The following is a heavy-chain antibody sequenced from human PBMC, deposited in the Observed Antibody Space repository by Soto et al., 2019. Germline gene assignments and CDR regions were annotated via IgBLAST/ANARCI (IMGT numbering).Heavy chain of an antibody. D-gene: IGHD2-15*01. V-gene: IGHV4-4*07. CDR3: ARSGCSGGSCFSYAYFYGMDV. CDR2: IYFSGST. CDR1: GGSISRYY. Sequence: QVQLQESDPGLVKPSETLSLTCTVSGGSISRYYWSWIRQPAGKGLEWLGRIYFSGSTNYNPSVKSRFTMSVDTSKNQFSLKLSSVTAADTAVYFGARSGCSGGSCFSYAYFYGMDVWGQGTTVTVSS. J-gene: IGHJ6*02.